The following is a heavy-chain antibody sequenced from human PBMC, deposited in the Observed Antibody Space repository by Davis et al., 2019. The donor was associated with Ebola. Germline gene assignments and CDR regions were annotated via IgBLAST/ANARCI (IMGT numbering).Heavy chain of an antibody. Sequence: GESLKISCAASGFTFSSYWMHWVRQAPGKGLEWVSAIDGGGDATYYTASVKGRFTISRDNSKNTLFLQMNSLRAEDTAVYYCARMPVIVGATRAGGWFDPWGQGTLVTVSS. V-gene: IGHV3-23*01. J-gene: IGHJ5*02. D-gene: IGHD1-26*01. CDR3: ARMPVIVGATRAGGWFDP. CDR2: IDGGGDAT. CDR1: GFTFSSYW.